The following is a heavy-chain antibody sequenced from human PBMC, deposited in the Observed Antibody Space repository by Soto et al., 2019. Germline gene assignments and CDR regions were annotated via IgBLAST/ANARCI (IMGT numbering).Heavy chain of an antibody. CDR2: IIPIFGTA. J-gene: IGHJ4*01. V-gene: IGHV1-69*06. D-gene: IGHD3-16*02. CDR1: GGTFSSYA. Sequence: SVKVSCKASGGTFSSYAISWVRQAPGQGLEWMGGIIPIFGTANYAQKFQGRVTITADKSTGTAYMELSSLRSEDTAVYYCARVVFSFEGDIVTRLYYRAQRTPVPVS. CDR3: ARVVFSFEGDIVTRLYY.